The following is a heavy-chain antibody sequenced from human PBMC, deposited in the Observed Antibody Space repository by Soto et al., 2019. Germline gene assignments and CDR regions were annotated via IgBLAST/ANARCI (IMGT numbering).Heavy chain of an antibody. Sequence: PPETLSLTCIVSGGSISSYLWNWLRQPPGKGLEWIGCIYYSGSTNYNPSLKSRVTISVDTSKNQFSLKLSSVTAADTAVYYCGRGDYIWGSYSYTPDVFNIWGQGTMVTVSS. CDR3: GRGDYIWGSYSYTPDVFNI. CDR2: IYYSGST. CDR1: GGSISSYL. D-gene: IGHD3-16*02. V-gene: IGHV4-59*01. J-gene: IGHJ3*02.